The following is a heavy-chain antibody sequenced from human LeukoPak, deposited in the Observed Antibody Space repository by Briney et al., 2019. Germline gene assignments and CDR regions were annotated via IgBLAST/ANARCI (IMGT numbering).Heavy chain of an antibody. CDR2: ISYDGSNK. Sequence: GGSLRLSCAASGFTLSSYAMHWVRQAPGKGLEWVAVISYDGSNKYYADSVKGRFTISRDNSKNTLYLQMNSLRAEDTAVYYCARENTAMVYYYYGMDVWGQGTTVTVSS. CDR3: ARENTAMVYYYYGMDV. V-gene: IGHV3-30*04. D-gene: IGHD5-18*01. J-gene: IGHJ6*02. CDR1: GFTLSSYA.